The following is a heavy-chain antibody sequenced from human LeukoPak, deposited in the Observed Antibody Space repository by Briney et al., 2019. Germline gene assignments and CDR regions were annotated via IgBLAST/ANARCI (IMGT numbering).Heavy chain of an antibody. CDR3: ARDRSAARLYFFDY. J-gene: IGHJ4*02. Sequence: GGSLRLSCEASGFTFSTYSMSWVRQAPGKGLQWVANINKDGSEIFYVDSVKGRFTISRDNAKNSLYLQMNSLRADDTAVYYCARDRSAARLYFFDYWGQGTLVTVSS. V-gene: IGHV3-7*01. D-gene: IGHD6-6*01. CDR1: GFTFSTYS. CDR2: INKDGSEI.